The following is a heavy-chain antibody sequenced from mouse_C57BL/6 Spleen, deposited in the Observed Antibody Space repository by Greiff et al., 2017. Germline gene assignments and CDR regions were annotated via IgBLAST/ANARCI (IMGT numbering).Heavy chain of an antibody. CDR2: IYPSDSET. CDR3: ARGATVGSYWYFEV. Sequence: QVQLQQPGAELVRPGSSVKLSCKASGYTFTSYWMDWVKQRPGQGLEWIGNIYPSDSETHYNQKFKDKATLTVDKSSSTAYMQLSSLTSEDSAVYYCARGATVGSYWYFEVWGTGTTVTVSS. CDR1: GYTFTSYW. D-gene: IGHD1-1*01. V-gene: IGHV1-61*01. J-gene: IGHJ1*03.